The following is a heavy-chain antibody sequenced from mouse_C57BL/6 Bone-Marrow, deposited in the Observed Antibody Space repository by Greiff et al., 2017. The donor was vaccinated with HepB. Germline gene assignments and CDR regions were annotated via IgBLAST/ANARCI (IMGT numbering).Heavy chain of an antibody. CDR1: GFNIKNTY. CDR3: ARLFYYYGSSYPAWFAY. V-gene: IGHV14-3*01. J-gene: IGHJ3*01. D-gene: IGHD1-1*01. CDR2: IDPANGNT. Sequence: VQLQQSVAELVRPGASVKLSCTASGFNIKNTYMHWVKQRPEQGLEWIGRIDPANGNTKYAPKFQGKATITADTSSNTTYLQLSSLTSEDTAIYYCARLFYYYGSSYPAWFAYWGQGTLVIVSA.